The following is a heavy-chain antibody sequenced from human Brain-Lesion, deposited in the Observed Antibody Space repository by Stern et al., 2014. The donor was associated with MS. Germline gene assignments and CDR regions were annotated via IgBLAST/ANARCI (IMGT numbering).Heavy chain of an antibody. CDR2: IHHTGAT. Sequence: VQLVESGPGLVKPSQTLSLSCTVSGAHVSSGGYYWTWIRQLPGKGLEWVGYIHHTGATFYNPSLKSRVAISVDTSENQFSLKLTSVTAADTAVYYCAAIGPRMEGACFDIWGQGTMVTVSS. V-gene: IGHV4-31*03. D-gene: IGHD2-21*01. J-gene: IGHJ3*02. CDR3: AAIGPRMEGACFDI. CDR1: GAHVSSGGYY.